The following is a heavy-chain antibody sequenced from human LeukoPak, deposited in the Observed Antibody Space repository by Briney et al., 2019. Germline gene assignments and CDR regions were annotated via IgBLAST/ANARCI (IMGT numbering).Heavy chain of an antibody. J-gene: IGHJ5*02. CDR3: ARVDYDYVWGSYRYPIRWFDP. CDR1: GGSISSSSYY. D-gene: IGHD3-16*02. CDR2: IYYSGST. Sequence: SETLSLTCTVSGGSISSSSYYWGWIRQPPGKGLEWIGSIYYSGSTYYNPSLKSRVTISVDTSKNQFSLKLSSVTAADTAVYYCARVDYDYVWGSYRYPIRWFDPWGQGTLVTVSS. V-gene: IGHV4-39*07.